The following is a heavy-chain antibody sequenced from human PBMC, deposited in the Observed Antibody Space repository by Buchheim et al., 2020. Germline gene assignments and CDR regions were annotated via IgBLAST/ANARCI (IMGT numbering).Heavy chain of an antibody. D-gene: IGHD3-22*01. Sequence: QVQLQESGPGLVKPSETLSVTCTVSGGSVTSGNFYWSWIRQPPGKGLEWIGYIYSSGSPNYHPSLKSRVSISVDTSKNQFSLKLNSVTAADSAVYYCARAHYYDVPGYYSYDFDYWGQGT. V-gene: IGHV4-61*01. CDR1: GGSVTSGNFY. J-gene: IGHJ4*02. CDR2: IYSSGSP. CDR3: ARAHYYDVPGYYSYDFDY.